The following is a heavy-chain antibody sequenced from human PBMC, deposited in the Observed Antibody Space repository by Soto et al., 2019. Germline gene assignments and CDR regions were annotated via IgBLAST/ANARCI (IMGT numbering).Heavy chain of an antibody. V-gene: IGHV1-69*12. CDR2: IIPIFGAA. J-gene: IGHJ4*02. CDR3: ARDRDSSGPIFLY. Sequence: QVQLVQSGAEVKKPGSSVKVSCKASGGTFSTYPISWLRQAPGQGPEWMGGIIPIFGAANYAQKFQGRVTITADESTSTAYMELSSLRSEDTAVYYCARDRDSSGPIFLYWGQGTLVTVSS. D-gene: IGHD3-22*01. CDR1: GGTFSTYP.